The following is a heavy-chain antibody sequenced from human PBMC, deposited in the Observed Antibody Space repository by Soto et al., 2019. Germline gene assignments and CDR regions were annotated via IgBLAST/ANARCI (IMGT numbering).Heavy chain of an antibody. Sequence: EVQLLESGGGLVKPGGSLRLSCAASGFTFSSYAMSWVRQAPGKGLEWVSAISGSGGSPYYADSVKGRFTISRDNSKNTLYLQMNSLRAEDTAVYYCAKERDIGWELLKYFDYWGQGTLVTVSS. CDR3: AKERDIGWELLKYFDY. D-gene: IGHD1-26*01. CDR2: ISGSGGSP. V-gene: IGHV3-23*01. CDR1: GFTFSSYA. J-gene: IGHJ4*02.